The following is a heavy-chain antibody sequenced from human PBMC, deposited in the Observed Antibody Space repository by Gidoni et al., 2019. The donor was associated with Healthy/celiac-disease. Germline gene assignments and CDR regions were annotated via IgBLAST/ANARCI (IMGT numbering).Heavy chain of an antibody. CDR2: INPSGGST. D-gene: IGHD6-19*01. Sequence: QVQLVQSGAEVKKPGASVKVSCKASGYTFTSYYMHWVRQAPGQGLEWMGLINPSGGSTSYAQKFQGRVTMTRDTSTSTVYMGLSSLRSEDTAVYYCARDSPGRGGWKTFDPWGQGTLVTVSS. CDR1: GYTFTSYY. CDR3: ARDSPGRGGWKTFDP. J-gene: IGHJ5*02. V-gene: IGHV1-46*01.